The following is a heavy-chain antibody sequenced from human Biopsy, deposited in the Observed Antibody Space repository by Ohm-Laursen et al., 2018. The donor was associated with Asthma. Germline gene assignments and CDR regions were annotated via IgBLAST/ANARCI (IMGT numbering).Heavy chain of an antibody. Sequence: SDTLSFTCIVSGDAMSTSGSYWGWIRQSPGKGREWIGSIYYSGRTSYNPSLESRVTISADTSKNHFTLKVTSATAADTAVYYCARAVSSSSYWYFDLWGRGDLVTVSS. CDR3: ARAVSSSSYWYFDL. V-gene: IGHV4-39*02. CDR2: IYYSGRT. D-gene: IGHD6-6*01. J-gene: IGHJ2*01. CDR1: GDAMSTSGSY.